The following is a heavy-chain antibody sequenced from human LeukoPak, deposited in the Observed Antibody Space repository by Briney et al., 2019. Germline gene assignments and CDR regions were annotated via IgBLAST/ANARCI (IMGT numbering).Heavy chain of an antibody. V-gene: IGHV1-2*02. D-gene: IGHD3-22*01. J-gene: IGHJ5*02. CDR2: INPNSGGT. CDR3: TSDTYYYDSTGLGHWFDP. CDR1: GYSFTSNV. Sequence: ASVKVSCKASGYSFTSNVISWVRQAPGQGLEWMGWINPNSGGTNYAQKFQGRVTMTRDTSISTAYMELSSLRSDDTAVYYCTSDTYYYDSTGLGHWFDPWGQGTLVTVSS.